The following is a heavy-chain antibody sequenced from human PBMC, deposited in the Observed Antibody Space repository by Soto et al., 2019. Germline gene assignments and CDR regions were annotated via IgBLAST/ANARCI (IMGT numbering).Heavy chain of an antibody. CDR3: ARDPPDTSGTVDY. CDR1: GFTFSSYS. D-gene: IGHD3-22*01. V-gene: IGHV3-21*01. CDR2: ISSSSSYI. J-gene: IGHJ4*02. Sequence: PGGSLRLSCAASGFTFSSYSMNWVRQAPGKGLEWVSSISSSSSYIYYADSVKGRFTISRDNAKNSLYLQMNSLRAEDTAVYYCARDPPDTSGTVDYWGQGTLVTVSS.